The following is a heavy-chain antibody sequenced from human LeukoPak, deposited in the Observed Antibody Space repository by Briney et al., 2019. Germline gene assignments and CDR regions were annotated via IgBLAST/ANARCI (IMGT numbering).Heavy chain of an antibody. D-gene: IGHD3-10*01. CDR1: GGSISSSNYY. V-gene: IGHV4-39*01. J-gene: IGHJ4*02. CDR3: ARLGVWYYFDY. Sequence: SETLSLTCTVSGGSISSSNYYWGWIRQPPGKGLEWIGSIYYSGSTYYNPSLKSRVTISVDTSKNQFSLKLSSVTAADTAVYYCARLGVWYYFDYWGQGTLVTVSS. CDR2: IYYSGST.